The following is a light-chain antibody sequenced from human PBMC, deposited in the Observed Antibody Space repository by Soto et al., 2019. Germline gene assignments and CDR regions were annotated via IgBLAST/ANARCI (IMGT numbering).Light chain of an antibody. CDR3: QQYLSYPYT. CDR2: AAS. J-gene: IGKJ2*01. CDR1: QGISSY. Sequence: AIRMTQSPSSFSASTGDRVTITCRASQGISSYLAWYQQKPGKAPKLLIYAASTLQREAPSRFSGSGSGTDFTLTISRLQSEDFATYYCQQYLSYPYTFGQGTKLEI. V-gene: IGKV1-8*01.